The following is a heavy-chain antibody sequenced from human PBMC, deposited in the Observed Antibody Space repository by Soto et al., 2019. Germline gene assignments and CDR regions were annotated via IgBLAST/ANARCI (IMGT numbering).Heavy chain of an antibody. V-gene: IGHV1-69*12. CDR3: ASGDSRRYVVGGDAFHI. CDR2: IIPMFGTR. CDR1: GGTFSTYG. D-gene: IGHD2-15*01. Sequence: QVQLVQSGAEVKKPGSSMKVSCKASGGTFSTYGISWVRQAPGQGLEWMGGIIPMFGTRTYAQKFQGRVTITAXXSXTIXYMELSSLRSEDTAVYYCASGDSRRYVVGGDAFHIWGQGTVVTVSS. J-gene: IGHJ3*02.